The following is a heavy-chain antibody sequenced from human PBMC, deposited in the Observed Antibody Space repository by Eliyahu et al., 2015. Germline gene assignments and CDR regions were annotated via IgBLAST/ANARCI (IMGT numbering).Heavy chain of an antibody. J-gene: IGHJ3*02. D-gene: IGHD4-17*01. CDR1: GFTFSSYS. CDR3: ARGPVTNDAFDI. CDR2: ISSSSSTI. V-gene: IGHV3-48*02. Sequence: EVQLVESGGGLVQPGGSLRLSCAASGFTFSSYSTYRVRQAPGKGLEWVSYISSSSSTIYYADSVKGRFTISRDNAKNSLYLQMNSLRDEDTAVYYCARGPVTNDAFDIWGQGTMVTVSS.